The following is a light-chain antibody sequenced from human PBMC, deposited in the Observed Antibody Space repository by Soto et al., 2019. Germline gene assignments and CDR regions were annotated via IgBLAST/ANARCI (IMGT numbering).Light chain of an antibody. V-gene: IGKV2-28*01. CDR1: QSLLHSNGYNC. Sequence: VMTQSPLSLPVTPGEPASISCRSSQSLLHSNGYNCLDWYLQKPGQSPQLLIYLGSNRASGVPDRFSGSGSGTDFTLKISRVEAEDVGVYYCMQALQTPVTFGGGTKVEIK. CDR3: MQALQTPVT. J-gene: IGKJ4*01. CDR2: LGS.